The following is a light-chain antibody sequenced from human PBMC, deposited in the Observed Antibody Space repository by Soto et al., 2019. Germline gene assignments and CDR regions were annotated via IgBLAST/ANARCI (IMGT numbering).Light chain of an antibody. V-gene: IGKV3-20*01. CDR2: GAS. J-gene: IGKJ1*01. CDR3: LQYYGPPQT. CDR1: QSVSSSY. Sequence: EIVLTQSPGTLSLSPGERATLSCRASQSVSSSYLAWYQQKPGQAPRLLIYGASSRATGIPDRFSGSGSGTDFTLTISRLEPEDFAVYYCLQYYGPPQTFGQGTKVEIK.